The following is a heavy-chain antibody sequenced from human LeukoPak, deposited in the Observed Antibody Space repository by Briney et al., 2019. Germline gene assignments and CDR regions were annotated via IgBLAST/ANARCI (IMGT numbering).Heavy chain of an antibody. CDR3: ARGYAPDY. D-gene: IGHD3-16*01. CDR1: GGSFSGYY. J-gene: IGHJ4*02. V-gene: IGHV4-34*01. Sequence: SETLSLTCAVYGGSFSGYYWSWIRQPPGKGLEWIGEINHSGSTNYNPSLKSRVTISVDTSKNQFSLKLSSVTAADTAVYYCARGYAPDYWGQGTLVTVSS. CDR2: INHSGST.